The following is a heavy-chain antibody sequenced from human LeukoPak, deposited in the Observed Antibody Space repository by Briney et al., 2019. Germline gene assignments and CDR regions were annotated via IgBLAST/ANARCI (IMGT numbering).Heavy chain of an antibody. CDR2: INPNSGGT. J-gene: IGHJ5*02. CDR3: ARDLQSYSSSWYLIDP. CDR1: GYTFTGYY. Sequence: ASVKVSCKASGYTFTGYYMHWVRQAPGQGLEWMGWINPNSGGTNYAQKFQGRVTMTRDTSISSAYMELSRLRSDDTAVYYCARDLQSYSSSWYLIDPWGQGTLVTVSS. D-gene: IGHD6-13*01. V-gene: IGHV1-2*02.